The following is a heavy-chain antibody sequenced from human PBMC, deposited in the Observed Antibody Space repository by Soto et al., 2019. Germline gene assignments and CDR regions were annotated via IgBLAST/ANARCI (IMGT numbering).Heavy chain of an antibody. CDR2: ISMTTSYV. J-gene: IGHJ5*02. CDR3: AKYPSAVRVGNCSGP. D-gene: IGHD2-2*01. CDR1: GFTFSRYG. V-gene: IGHV3-21*01. Sequence: EVQLVESGGGLVKPGGSLRLSCAASGFTFSRYGMSWVRQAPGKGLEWVSSISMTTSYVYYADSVKGRFSISSDNPKKIFYRELDALKPENTACFYGAKYPSAVRVGNCSGPWGRETLVTVSP.